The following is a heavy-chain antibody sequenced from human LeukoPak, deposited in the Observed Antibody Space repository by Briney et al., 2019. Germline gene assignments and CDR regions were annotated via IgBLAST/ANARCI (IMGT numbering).Heavy chain of an antibody. V-gene: IGHV3-23*01. Sequence: GGSLRLSCAASGFTFSSYAMSWVRQAPGKGLQWVSAITDGGGRTYYADSVKGRFTISRDNSKNTLYLQMNSLRAEDTAVYYCAKDSRIAEVSDCWGQGTLVTVSS. CDR3: AKDSRIAEVSDC. J-gene: IGHJ4*02. CDR1: GFTFSSYA. D-gene: IGHD6-13*01. CDR2: ITDGGGRT.